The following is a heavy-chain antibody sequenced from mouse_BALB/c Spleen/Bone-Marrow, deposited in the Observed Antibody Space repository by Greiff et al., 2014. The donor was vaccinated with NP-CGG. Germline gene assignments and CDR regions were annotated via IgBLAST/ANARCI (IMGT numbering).Heavy chain of an antibody. J-gene: IGHJ4*01. CDR2: INPSNGGT. Sequence: VQLQESGAELVKPGASVKLSCKASGYTFTSYYMYWVKQRPGQGLEWFGEINPSNGGTNFNEKFKNKATLTVDKSSSTAYMQLSSLTSEDSVVYYCSRGRRGALDYWGQGTSVTVSS. CDR1: GYTFTSYY. CDR3: SRGRRGALDY. V-gene: IGHV1S81*02.